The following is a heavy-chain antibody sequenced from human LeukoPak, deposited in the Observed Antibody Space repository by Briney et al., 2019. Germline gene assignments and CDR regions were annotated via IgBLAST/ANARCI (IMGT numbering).Heavy chain of an antibody. CDR2: FDPEDGET. CDR1: GYTLTELS. D-gene: IGHD2-2*02. CDR3: ARDQGRRGGPDIVVVPAAIRLTPDAFDI. V-gene: IGHV1-24*01. Sequence: GASVKVSCKVSGYTLTELSMHWVRQAPGKGLEWMGGFDPEDGETIYAQKFQGRVTMTEDTSTDTAYMELSSLRSEDTAVYYCARDQGRRGGPDIVVVPAAIRLTPDAFDIWGQGTMVTVSS. J-gene: IGHJ3*02.